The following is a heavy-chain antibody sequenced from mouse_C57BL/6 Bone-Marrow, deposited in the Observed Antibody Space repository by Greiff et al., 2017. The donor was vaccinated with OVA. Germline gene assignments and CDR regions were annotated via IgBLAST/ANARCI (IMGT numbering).Heavy chain of an antibody. CDR1: GFNIKDDY. D-gene: IGHD2-4*01. J-gene: IGHJ2*01. CDR2: IDPENGDT. CDR3: ATTLIYYDYDGLDY. V-gene: IGHV14-4*01. Sequence: VQLQQSGAELVRPGASVKLSCTASGFNIKDDYMHWVKQRPEQGLEWIGWIDPENGDTEYASKFQGKATITADTSSNTAYLQLSSLTTEDTAVYYCATTLIYYDYDGLDYWGQGTTLTVSS.